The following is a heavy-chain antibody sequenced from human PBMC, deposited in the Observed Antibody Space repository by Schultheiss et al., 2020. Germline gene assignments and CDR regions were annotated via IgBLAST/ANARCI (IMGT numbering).Heavy chain of an antibody. CDR1: GFTFSSYG. V-gene: IGHV3-33*01. CDR3: TLRDFWSGYEDY. CDR2: IWYDGSNK. Sequence: GESLKISCAASGFTFSSYGMHWVSQAPGKGLEWVAVIWYDGSNKYYADSVKGRFTISRDNSKNTLYLQMNSLRAEDTAVYYCTLRDFWSGYEDYWGQGTLVTVSS. J-gene: IGHJ4*02. D-gene: IGHD3-3*01.